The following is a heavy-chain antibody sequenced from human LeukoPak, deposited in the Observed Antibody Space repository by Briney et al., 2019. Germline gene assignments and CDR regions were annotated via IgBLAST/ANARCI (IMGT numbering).Heavy chain of an antibody. CDR1: GFTVSSNY. CDR2: IYSGGST. D-gene: IGHD3-10*01. Sequence: GGSLRLSCAAAGFTVSSNYMSWVRQAPGKGLEWVSVIYSGGSTYYADSVKGRFTISRDNSKSTLYLQMNSLRAEDTAVYYCARVGRLSVDCWGQGTLVTVSS. CDR3: ARVGRLSVDC. V-gene: IGHV3-53*01. J-gene: IGHJ4*02.